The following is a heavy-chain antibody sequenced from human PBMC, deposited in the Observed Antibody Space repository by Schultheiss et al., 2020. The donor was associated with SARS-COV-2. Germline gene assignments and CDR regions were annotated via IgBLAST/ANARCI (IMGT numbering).Heavy chain of an antibody. D-gene: IGHD6-13*01. CDR1: RFTFSTHD. V-gene: IGHV3-30*03. CDR3: ARQKDAAAGNPPGALAWYFDL. CDR2: ISYDGSNK. J-gene: IGHJ2*01. Sequence: GGSLRLSCAASRFTFSTHDMTWVRQAPGKGLEWVAVISYDGSNKYYADSVKGRFTISRDNSEKTLYLQINSLIADDTAVYYCARQKDAAAGNPPGALAWYFDLWGRGTLVTVSS.